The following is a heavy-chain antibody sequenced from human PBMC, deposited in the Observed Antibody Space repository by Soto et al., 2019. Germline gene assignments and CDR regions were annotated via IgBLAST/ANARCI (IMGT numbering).Heavy chain of an antibody. D-gene: IGHD3-10*01. CDR3: AATYYYGSGSYYAPRNPDY. V-gene: IGHV4-59*08. CDR1: GGSISSYY. CDR2: IYYSGST. Sequence: SETLSLTCTVSGGSISSYYWSWIRQPPGKGLEWIGYIYYSGSTNYNPSLKSRVTISVDTSKNQFSLKLSSVTAADTAVYYCAATYYYGSGSYYAPRNPDYWGQGTLVTVSS. J-gene: IGHJ4*02.